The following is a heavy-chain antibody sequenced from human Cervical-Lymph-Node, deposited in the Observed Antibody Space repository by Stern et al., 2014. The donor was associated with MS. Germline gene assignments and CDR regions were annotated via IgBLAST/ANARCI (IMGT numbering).Heavy chain of an antibody. CDR2: ITWNSGTI. CDR3: AKERGHTYMDY. Sequence: EVQLVESGGGLVQPGRSLRLSCAASGFTFEDYAMHWVRQAPGRGLEWVSSITWNSGTIGYADSVKGRFTISRDNAKTSLYLQMNSLRAEDTALYYCAKERGHTYMDYWGQGTLVTVSS. D-gene: IGHD3-10*01. V-gene: IGHV3-9*01. J-gene: IGHJ4*02. CDR1: GFTFEDYA.